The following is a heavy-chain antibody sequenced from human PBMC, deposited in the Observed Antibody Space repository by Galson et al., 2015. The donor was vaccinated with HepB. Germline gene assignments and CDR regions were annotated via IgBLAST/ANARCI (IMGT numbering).Heavy chain of an antibody. V-gene: IGHV1-69*13. CDR1: GGTFSSYA. CDR2: IIPIFGTA. J-gene: IGHJ3*02. Sequence: SVKVSCKASGGTFSSYAISWVRQAPGQGLEWMGGIIPIFGTANYAQKFQGRVTITADESTSTAYMELSSLRSEDTAVYYCARRDYYGSGSYNIWGQGTMVTVSS. CDR3: ARRDYYGSGSYNI. D-gene: IGHD3-10*01.